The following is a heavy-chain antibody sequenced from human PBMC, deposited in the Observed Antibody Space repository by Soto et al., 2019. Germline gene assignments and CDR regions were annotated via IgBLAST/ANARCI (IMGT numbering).Heavy chain of an antibody. V-gene: IGHV2-5*02. Sequence: QITLKESGPTLVKPTQTLTLTCTFSGFSLSTIGVGVGWIRQPPGKALEWLALIYLDDDKRYSPSLKSRLTVTKDTSKNQVVLTMTNMDPVDTATYYCVQSRCGGDCLQSYSSHSYYGLDVWGQGTTVTVSS. CDR3: VQSRCGGDCLQSYSSHSYYGLDV. CDR1: GFSLSTIGVG. D-gene: IGHD2-21*02. J-gene: IGHJ6*02. CDR2: IYLDDDK.